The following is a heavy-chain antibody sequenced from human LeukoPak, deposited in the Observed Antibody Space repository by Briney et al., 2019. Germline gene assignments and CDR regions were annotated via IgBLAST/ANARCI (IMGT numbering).Heavy chain of an antibody. D-gene: IGHD4-17*01. CDR2: IYTSGST. CDR3: ARRYGDYGYGWFDP. J-gene: IGHJ5*02. V-gene: IGHV4-61*02. Sequence: SQTLSLICTVSGGSISSASYYWSWIRQPAGKGLEWIGRIYTSGSTNYNPSLKSRVTISIDTSKNQFSLKLSSVTAADTAVYYCARRYGDYGYGWFDPWGQGTLVTVSS. CDR1: GGSISSASYY.